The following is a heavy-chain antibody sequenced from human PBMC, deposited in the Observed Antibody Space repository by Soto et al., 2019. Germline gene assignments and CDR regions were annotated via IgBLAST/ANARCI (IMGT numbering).Heavy chain of an antibody. J-gene: IGHJ4*02. V-gene: IGHV1-18*01. D-gene: IGHD5-12*01. CDR1: GYTFTSYG. CDR2: ISPYNGNT. Sequence: QIQLVQSGAEVKKPGASVKVSCKASGYTFTSYGITWVRQAPGQGLEWMGWISPYNGNTNSVQKLQGRVTMTTDTSMRTAYMELRNLRPDDTAVYYCARDLVDRLMPISGRFFDYWGQGTLVTVSS. CDR3: ARDLVDRLMPISGRFFDY.